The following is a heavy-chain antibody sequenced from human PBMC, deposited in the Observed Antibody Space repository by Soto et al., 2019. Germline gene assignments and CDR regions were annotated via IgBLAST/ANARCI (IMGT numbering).Heavy chain of an antibody. J-gene: IGHJ3*02. CDR1: GYSFTSYW. D-gene: IGHD3-16*02. CDR3: ARVIVPYDAFDI. CDR2: IDPSDSYT. Sequence: HGESLKISCKGSGYSFTSYWISWVRQMPGKGLEWMGRIDPSDSYTNYSPSFQGHVTISADKSISTAYLQWSSLKASDTAMYYCARVIVPYDAFDIWGQGTMVTVSS. V-gene: IGHV5-10-1*01.